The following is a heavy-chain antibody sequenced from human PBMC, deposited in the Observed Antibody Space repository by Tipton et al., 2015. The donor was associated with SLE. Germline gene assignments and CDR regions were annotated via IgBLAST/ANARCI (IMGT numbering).Heavy chain of an antibody. D-gene: IGHD3-3*01. V-gene: IGHV4-31*03. CDR1: GGSISSGGYY. Sequence: TLSLTCTVSGGSISSGGYYWSWIRQLPGKGLEWIGYIYYSGSTYYNPSLKSRVTISVDTSKNQFSLKLSSVTAADTAVYYCAKFFGQPYNWFDPWGQGTLVTVSS. CDR3: AKFFGQPYNWFDP. J-gene: IGHJ5*02. CDR2: IYYSGST.